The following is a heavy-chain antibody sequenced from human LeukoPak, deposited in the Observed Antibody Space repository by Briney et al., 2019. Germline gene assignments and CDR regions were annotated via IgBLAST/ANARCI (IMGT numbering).Heavy chain of an antibody. V-gene: IGHV3-33*06. Sequence: GGSLRLSCAASGFSFSDYVVHWVRQAPGKGLEWVAVIWYDGSIKYYADSVKGRFTISRDNSRNTVYLQMNSLRAEDTAVYYCVKGFNWYFDLWGRGTLVTVSS. CDR2: IWYDGSIK. CDR3: VKGFNWYFDL. J-gene: IGHJ2*01. CDR1: GFSFSDYV.